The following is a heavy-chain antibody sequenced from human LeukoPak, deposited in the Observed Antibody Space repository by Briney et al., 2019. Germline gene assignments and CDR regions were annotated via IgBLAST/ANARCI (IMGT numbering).Heavy chain of an antibody. V-gene: IGHV3-23*01. J-gene: IGHJ4*02. CDR2: ISGSGGST. D-gene: IGHD3-3*01. CDR3: AKTSGYDFWSGYPYQLHY. Sequence: GESLRLSCAASGFTFSSYAMSWVRQAPGKGLEWFSVISGSGGSTNYADSVKGRFTISTDNSKNTLYLQMNSLRAEDTAVYYCAKTSGYDFWSGYPYQLHYWGQGTLVTVSS. CDR1: GFTFSSYA.